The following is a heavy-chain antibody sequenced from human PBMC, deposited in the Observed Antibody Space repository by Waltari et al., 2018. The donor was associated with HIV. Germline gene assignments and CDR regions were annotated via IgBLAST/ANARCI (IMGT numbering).Heavy chain of an antibody. D-gene: IGHD3-9*01. J-gene: IGHJ4*02. CDR3: ARDRVAVLRYFDCPNH. CDR2: IWYDGSNK. CDR1: GFTFSSYG. V-gene: IGHV3-33*01. Sequence: QVQLVESGGGVVQPGRSLRLSCAASGFTFSSYGMHWVRQAPGKGLEWVAVIWYDGSNKYYADSVKGRFTISRDNSKNTLYLQMNSLRAEDTAVYYCARDRVAVLRYFDCPNHWGQGTLVTVSS.